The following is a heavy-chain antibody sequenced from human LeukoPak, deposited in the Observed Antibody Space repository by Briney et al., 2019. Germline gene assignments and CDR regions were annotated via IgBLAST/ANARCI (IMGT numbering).Heavy chain of an antibody. J-gene: IGHJ5*02. V-gene: IGHV4-39*01. Sequence: AETLSLTCSVSGVSITTIDYFWTLIRQPPGKGLEWIGSFSESGNTYSNPSLKTRVTLLRDTSKNQFSLMLNSVTAADTAVYFCASTYYYNSATPNWFDTWGQGAVVTVSS. CDR2: FSESGNT. CDR1: GVSITTIDYF. CDR3: ASTYYYNSATPNWFDT. D-gene: IGHD3-10*01.